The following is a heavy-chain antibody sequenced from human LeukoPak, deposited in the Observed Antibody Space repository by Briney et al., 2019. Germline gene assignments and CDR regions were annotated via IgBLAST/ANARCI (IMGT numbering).Heavy chain of an antibody. J-gene: IGHJ2*01. V-gene: IGHV4-61*01. CDR2: IYYSGST. D-gene: IGHD3-22*01. CDR3: ARVGDYYDSSGYYPRYWYFDL. CDR1: GGSVSSGSYY. Sequence: PSETLSLTCTVSGGSVSSGSYYWSWIRQPPGKGLEWIGYIYYSGSTNYNPSLKSRVTISVDTSKNQFSLKLSSVTAADTAVYYCARVGDYYDSSGYYPRYWYFDLWGRGTLVTVSS.